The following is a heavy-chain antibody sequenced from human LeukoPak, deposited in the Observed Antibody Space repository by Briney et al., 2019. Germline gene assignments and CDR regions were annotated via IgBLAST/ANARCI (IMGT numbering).Heavy chain of an antibody. J-gene: IGHJ4*02. V-gene: IGHV3-33*01. CDR1: GFTFSSYG. CDR2: IWYDGSKM. CDR3: ACPRGYQYGSIDY. Sequence: PGGSLRLSCTATGFTFSSYGMHWVRQAPGKGLEWVAVIWYDGSKMYYADSVKGRFTISRDDSKNTLYLQMNSLRDEDTAVYYCACPRGYQYGSIDYWGQGTLVAVSS. D-gene: IGHD5-18*01.